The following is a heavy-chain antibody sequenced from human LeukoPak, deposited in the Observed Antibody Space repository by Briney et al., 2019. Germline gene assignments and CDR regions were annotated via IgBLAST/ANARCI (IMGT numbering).Heavy chain of an antibody. CDR2: MYSGGST. CDR3: ARAKFVLRYFAAFDI. J-gene: IGHJ3*02. Sequence: HPGGSLRLSCAASGFSVRSNYMSWVRQSPRKALEWVSIMYSGGSTDYADSVKGRFIISRDHSKNTLYLQMNSLRAEDTAVYYCARAKFVLRYFAAFDIWGQGTMVTVSS. CDR1: GFSVRSNY. D-gene: IGHD3-9*01. V-gene: IGHV3-53*01.